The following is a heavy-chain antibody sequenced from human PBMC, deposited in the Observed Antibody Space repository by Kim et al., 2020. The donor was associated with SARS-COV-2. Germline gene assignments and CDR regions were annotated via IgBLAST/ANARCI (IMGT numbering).Heavy chain of an antibody. CDR2: IKQDGSEK. V-gene: IGHV3-7*03. CDR3: AREPIVVVPAAMGLDYYYYYCMDA. D-gene: IGHD2-2*01. J-gene: IGHJ6*02. Sequence: GGSLRLSCAASGFTFSSYWMSWVRQAPGKGLEWVANIKQDGSEKYYVDSVKGRFTISRDNAKNSLYLQMNSLRAEDTAVYYCAREPIVVVPAAMGLDYYYYYCMDAWGQGTTVTVSS. CDR1: GFTFSSYW.